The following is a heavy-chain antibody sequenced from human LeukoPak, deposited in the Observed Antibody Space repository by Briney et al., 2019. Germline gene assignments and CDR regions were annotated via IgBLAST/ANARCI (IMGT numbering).Heavy chain of an antibody. D-gene: IGHD6-13*01. CDR3: ARDHRAAAGYYFDY. CDR1: GGSISSGSYY. V-gene: IGHV4-61*02. J-gene: IGHJ4*02. CDR2: IYTSGST. Sequence: SETLSLTCTVSGGSISSGSYYWSWIRQPAGKGLEWIGRIYTSGSTNYNPSLKSRVTISVDTSKNQFSLKLSSVTAADTAVYYCARDHRAAAGYYFDYWGQGTLVTVSS.